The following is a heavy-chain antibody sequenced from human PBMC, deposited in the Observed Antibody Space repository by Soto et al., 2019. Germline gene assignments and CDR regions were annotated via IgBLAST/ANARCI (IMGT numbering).Heavy chain of an antibody. Sequence: QVQLQESGPGLVKPSQTLSLTCIVSGGSISSGGYYWSWIRQHPGKGLEWIGYIYYSGSTYYNPSLKRRVTISVDTSKNQFSLKLSSVTAADTAVYYCARDSPHYGSGSYAVASLDYWGQGTLVTVSS. CDR1: GGSISSGGYY. D-gene: IGHD3-10*01. CDR2: IYYSGST. J-gene: IGHJ4*02. V-gene: IGHV4-31*03. CDR3: ARDSPHYGSGSYAVASLDY.